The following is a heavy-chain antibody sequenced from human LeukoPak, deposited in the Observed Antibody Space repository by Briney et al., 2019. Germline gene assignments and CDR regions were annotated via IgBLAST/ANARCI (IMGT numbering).Heavy chain of an antibody. J-gene: IGHJ4*02. Sequence: PGGSLRLSCAASGFTFSSYGMHWVRQAPGKGLEWVAVIWYDGSNKYYADSVKGRFTISRDNPKNTLYLQMNSLRSEDTAVYYCAKPLSKHYGSGSNDYWGQGTLVTVSS. D-gene: IGHD3-10*01. CDR2: IWYDGSNK. CDR3: AKPLSKHYGSGSNDY. CDR1: GFTFSSYG. V-gene: IGHV3-33*06.